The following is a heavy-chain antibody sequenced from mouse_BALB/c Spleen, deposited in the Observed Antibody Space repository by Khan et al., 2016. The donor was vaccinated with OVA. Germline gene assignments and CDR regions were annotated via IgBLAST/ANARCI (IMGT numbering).Heavy chain of an antibody. CDR1: GFTFSSFG. Sequence: EVELVESGGGLVQPRGSRKLSCAASGFTFSSFGMHWVRQAPEKGLEWVAYISFGSATIYYADTVKGRFTISRDNPNNTLFLQMTSLRSEDTAIYDCATSLITTWYLDVWGARTTVTVSS. J-gene: IGHJ1*01. D-gene: IGHD2-4*01. V-gene: IGHV5-17*02. CDR2: ISFGSATI. CDR3: ATSLITTWYLDV.